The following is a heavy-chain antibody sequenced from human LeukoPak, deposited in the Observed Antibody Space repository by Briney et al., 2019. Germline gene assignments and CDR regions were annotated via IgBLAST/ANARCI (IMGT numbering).Heavy chain of an antibody. D-gene: IGHD3-22*01. CDR1: GGSISSYY. CDR3: ARARGSGYLYYYYYMDV. V-gene: IGHV4-59*01. Sequence: SETLSLTCTVSGGSISSYYWSWIRQPPGKGLEWIGYIYYSGSTNYNPSLKSRVTISVDTSKNQFSLKLSSVTAADTAVYYCARARGSGYLYYYYYMDVWGKGTTVTVSS. J-gene: IGHJ6*03. CDR2: IYYSGST.